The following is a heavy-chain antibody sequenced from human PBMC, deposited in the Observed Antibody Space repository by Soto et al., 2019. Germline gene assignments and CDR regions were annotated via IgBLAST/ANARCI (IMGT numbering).Heavy chain of an antibody. D-gene: IGHD3-3*01. CDR3: AKDLGGRYYDFWSGYYTDYYYGMDV. V-gene: IGHV3-30*18. CDR1: GFTFSSYA. J-gene: IGHJ6*02. Sequence: GSLRLSCAASGFTFSSYAMSWVRQAPGKGLEWVAVISYDGSNKYYADSVKGRFTISRDNSKNTLYLQMNSLRAEDTAVYYCAKDLGGRYYDFWSGYYTDYYYGMDVWGQGTTVTV. CDR2: ISYDGSNK.